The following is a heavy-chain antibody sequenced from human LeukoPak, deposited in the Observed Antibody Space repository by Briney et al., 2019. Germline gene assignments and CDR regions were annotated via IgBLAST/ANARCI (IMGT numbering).Heavy chain of an antibody. CDR1: GGSFSGYY. CDR2: INHSGST. D-gene: IGHD4-17*01. Sequence: SETLSLTCAVYGGSFSGYYWSWIRQPPGKGLEWIGEINHSGSTNYNPSLKSRVTISVDTSKNQFSLKLSSVTAADTAVYYCAGPTTVPRYWGQGTLVTVSS. J-gene: IGHJ4*02. V-gene: IGHV4-34*01. CDR3: AGPTTVPRY.